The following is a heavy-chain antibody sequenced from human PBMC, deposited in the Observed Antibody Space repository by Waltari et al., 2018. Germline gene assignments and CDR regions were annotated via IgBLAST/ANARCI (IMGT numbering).Heavy chain of an antibody. CDR1: GFTVSSNY. Sequence: EVQLVESGGGLIQPGGSLRLSCAASGFTVSSNYMNWIRQAPGKGRGWVSCIYSGAEVQYGDSVKGRFTISRDKNKNTVDLQMNTLRIEDTAIYYCARDVAMGLFGIPDHHGWDVWGQGTTVIVSS. J-gene: IGHJ6*02. V-gene: IGHV3-53*01. CDR3: ARDVAMGLFGIPDHHGWDV. CDR2: IYSGAEV. D-gene: IGHD3-10*01.